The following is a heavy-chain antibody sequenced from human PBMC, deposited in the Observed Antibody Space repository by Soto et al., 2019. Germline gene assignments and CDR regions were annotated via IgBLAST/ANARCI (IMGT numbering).Heavy chain of an antibody. CDR3: ARGAPGRDGYGMDV. V-gene: IGHV3-21*01. J-gene: IGHJ6*02. CDR1: GFTFSNHA. CDR2: ISSSSSFR. Sequence: PGGSLRLSCAASGFTFSNHAMNWVRQAPGKGLEWVSSISSSSSFRYYADSVKGRFTISRDNAKNSLYLQMKSLRVEDTAVYYCARGAPGRDGYGMDVWGQGTTVTVSS.